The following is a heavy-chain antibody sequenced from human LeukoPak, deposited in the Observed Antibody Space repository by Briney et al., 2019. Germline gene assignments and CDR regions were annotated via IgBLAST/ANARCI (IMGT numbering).Heavy chain of an antibody. Sequence: PGGSLRLSCAASGFTFSSYAMSWVRQAPGKGLEWVSAISGSGGSTYYADSVKGRFTISRDNSKNTLYLQMNSLRAEDAAVYYCAKDPAIFFYYYYYMDVWGKGTTVTVSS. CDR3: AKDPAIFFYYYYYMDV. CDR1: GFTFSSYA. J-gene: IGHJ6*03. CDR2: ISGSGGST. D-gene: IGHD3-9*01. V-gene: IGHV3-23*01.